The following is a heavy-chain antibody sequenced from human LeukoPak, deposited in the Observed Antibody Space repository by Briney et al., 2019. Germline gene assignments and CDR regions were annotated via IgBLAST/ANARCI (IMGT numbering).Heavy chain of an antibody. D-gene: IGHD3-10*01. J-gene: IGHJ5*02. CDR3: ARDSGTTGEVKFDP. CDR2: IYSGGT. V-gene: IGHV4-4*07. CDR1: GGSISSYY. Sequence: SETLSLTCTVSGGSISSYYLSWIRQPAGKGLEWIGRIYSGGTTYNPSLKDRVTMSADTSRNHVSLTLNSVTAADTAVYYCARDSGTTGEVKFDPWGQGTLVTVSS.